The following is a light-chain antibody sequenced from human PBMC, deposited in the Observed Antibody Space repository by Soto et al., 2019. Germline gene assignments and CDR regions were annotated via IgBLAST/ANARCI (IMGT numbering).Light chain of an antibody. J-gene: IGKJ5*01. CDR1: QSISSW. CDR3: QQYESYSFT. Sequence: DIPMTQSPSTLSASVGDRVTITCRASQSISSWLAWYQQKPGKAPNLLIYKASSLESGVPSRISGSGSGTDFTLTISSLQPDDFATYYFQQYESYSFTFGQGTRLEIK. V-gene: IGKV1-5*03. CDR2: KAS.